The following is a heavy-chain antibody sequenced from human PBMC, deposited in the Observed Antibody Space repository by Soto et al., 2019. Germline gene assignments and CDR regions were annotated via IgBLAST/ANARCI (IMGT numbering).Heavy chain of an antibody. D-gene: IGHD3-10*01. CDR1: GFTFSSYG. Sequence: GGSLRLSCAASGFTFSSYGMHWVRQAPGKGLEWVAVISYDGSNKYYADSVKGRFTISRDNSKNTLYLQMNSLRAEDTAVYYCAKDRYYGSGSYSYYFDYWGQGTLVTVSS. CDR3: AKDRYYGSGSYSYYFDY. V-gene: IGHV3-30*18. CDR2: ISYDGSNK. J-gene: IGHJ4*02.